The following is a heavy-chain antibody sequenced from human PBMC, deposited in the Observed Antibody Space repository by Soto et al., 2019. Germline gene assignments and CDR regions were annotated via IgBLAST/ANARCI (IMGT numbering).Heavy chain of an antibody. Sequence: SETLSLTCTVSGGSISSYYWSWIRQPPGKGLEWIGYIYYSGSTNYNPSLKSRVTISVDTSKTQFSLKLSSVTAADTAVYYCARLTAPKPDTAMAYYFDYWGQGTLVTVSS. CDR1: GGSISSYY. D-gene: IGHD5-18*01. CDR2: IYYSGST. J-gene: IGHJ4*02. CDR3: ARLTAPKPDTAMAYYFDY. V-gene: IGHV4-59*08.